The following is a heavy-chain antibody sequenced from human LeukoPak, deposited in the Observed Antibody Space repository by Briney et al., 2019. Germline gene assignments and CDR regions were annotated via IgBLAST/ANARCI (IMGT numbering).Heavy chain of an antibody. V-gene: IGHV1-18*04. J-gene: IGHJ4*02. Sequence: ASVKVSCKASGYTFTSYYMHWVRQAPGQGLEWMGWISACNGNTNYAQKLQGRVTMTTDTSTSTAYMELRSLRSDDTAVYYCARSLAQGYSYGYGFDYWGQGTLVTVSS. D-gene: IGHD5-18*01. CDR2: ISACNGNT. CDR3: ARSLAQGYSYGYGFDY. CDR1: GYTFTSYY.